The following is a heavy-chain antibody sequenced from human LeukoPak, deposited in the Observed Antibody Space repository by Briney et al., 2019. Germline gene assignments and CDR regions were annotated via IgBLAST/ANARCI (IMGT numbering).Heavy chain of an antibody. J-gene: IGHJ4*02. Sequence: SETLSLTCSVSGGSISSSNWWSWVRQPPGKGLEWIGEIYHSGSTNYNPSLKSRVTISVDKSKNQFSLKLSSVTAADTAVYYCARALVRGGYFDYWGQGTLVTVSS. D-gene: IGHD6-13*01. V-gene: IGHV4-4*02. CDR3: ARALVRGGYFDY. CDR1: GGSISSSNW. CDR2: IYHSGST.